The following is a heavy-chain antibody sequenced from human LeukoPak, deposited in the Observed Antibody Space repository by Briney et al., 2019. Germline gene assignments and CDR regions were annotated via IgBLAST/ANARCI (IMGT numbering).Heavy chain of an antibody. J-gene: IGHJ4*02. Sequence: SETLSLTCTVSGGSIASSGKYWVWIRQPPGKGLEWIGNIFYTGNTYYNPSLKSRVTISVDTSKNQFSLNLASVTAADTAVYYCARVGVFGYCTRDSCHSPLDYWGQGALVTVSS. D-gene: IGHD2-15*01. CDR3: ARVGVFGYCTRDSCHSPLDY. CDR2: IFYTGNT. CDR1: GGSIASSGKY. V-gene: IGHV4-39*07.